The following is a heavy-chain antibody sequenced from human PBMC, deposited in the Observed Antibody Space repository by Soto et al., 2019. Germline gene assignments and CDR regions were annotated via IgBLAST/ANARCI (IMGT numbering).Heavy chain of an antibody. V-gene: IGHV4-31*03. CDR2: IYYSGST. Sequence: SETLSLTCTVSGGSISSGGYYWSWIRQHPGKGLEWIGYIYYSGSTYYNPSLKSRVTISVDTSKNQFSLKLSSVTAADSAVYYCARGVSVGASPGLWGQGTLVTVSS. D-gene: IGHD1-26*01. J-gene: IGHJ4*02. CDR1: GGSISSGGYY. CDR3: ARGVSVGASPGL.